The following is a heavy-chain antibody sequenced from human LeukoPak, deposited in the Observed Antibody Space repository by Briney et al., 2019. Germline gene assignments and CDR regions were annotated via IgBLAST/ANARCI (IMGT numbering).Heavy chain of an antibody. J-gene: IGHJ4*02. D-gene: IGHD2/OR15-2a*01. CDR2: IYPGDSDT. CDR1: GYSFTSYW. CDR3: ARQEWEYCSTTHNCGTLDY. V-gene: IGHV5-51*01. Sequence: PGESLKISCKGSGYSFTSYWIGWVRQLPGKGLEWMGIIYPGDSDTRYSPSFQGQVTISADKSISTAYLQWSSLKASDTAMYYCARQEWEYCSTTHNCGTLDYWGQGTLVTVSS.